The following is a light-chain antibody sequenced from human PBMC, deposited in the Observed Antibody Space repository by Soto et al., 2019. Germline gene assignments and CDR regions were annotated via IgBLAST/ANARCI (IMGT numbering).Light chain of an antibody. CDR1: SGHVTYA. V-gene: IGLV4-69*01. Sequence: QLVLTQSPSASASLGASVKLTCTLSSGHVTYAIAWHQQRPEKGPRYLMKLNSDGSHSKGDGIPDRFSGSSSGAERYLTISSLQSEDEADSYCQTWVTGIQVFGGGTKLTVL. CDR3: QTWVTGIQV. CDR2: LNSDGSH. J-gene: IGLJ2*01.